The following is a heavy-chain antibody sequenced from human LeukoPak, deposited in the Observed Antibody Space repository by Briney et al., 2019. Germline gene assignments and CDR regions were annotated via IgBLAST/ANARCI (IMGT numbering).Heavy chain of an antibody. V-gene: IGHV3-23*01. CDR2: ISGSGDST. CDR3: ATSTVAKYDY. CDR1: GFTLTNHG. D-gene: IGHD4-11*01. J-gene: IGHJ4*02. Sequence: GGSLRLSCAVSGFTLTNHGVSWVRQAPGKGLEWVSAISGSGDSTFNSDSVKGRFTISRDNSKNTLYLQMNSLRAEDTALYYCATSTVAKYDYWGQGTLVAVSS.